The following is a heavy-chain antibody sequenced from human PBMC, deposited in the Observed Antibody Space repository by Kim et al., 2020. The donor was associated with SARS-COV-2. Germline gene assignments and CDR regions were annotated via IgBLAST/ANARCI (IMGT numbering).Heavy chain of an antibody. V-gene: IGHV1-58*01. D-gene: IGHD3-22*01. J-gene: IGHJ1*01. CDR3: AAGYDSSGYPLQY. Sequence: SAQTCQKRVTITRDMSTSTAYMELSSLTSEDTAVYYCAAGYDSSGYPLQYWGQGTLVTVSS.